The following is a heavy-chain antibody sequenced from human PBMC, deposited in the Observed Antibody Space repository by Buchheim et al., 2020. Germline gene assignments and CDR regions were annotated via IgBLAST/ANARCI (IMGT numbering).Heavy chain of an antibody. Sequence: VQLVESGGGLVQPGGSLKLSCAASGFTFSGPAMHWVRQASGKGLAWVGRIRSKANRYATAYAASVTGRLTISRDDSTHPAYLQMNSLKTEDTAVYYCAYCSSTSCPGRVTYGMDVWGQGTT. D-gene: IGHD2-2*01. CDR1: GFTFSGPA. J-gene: IGHJ6*02. CDR3: AYCSSTSCPGRVTYGMDV. CDR2: IRSKANRYAT. V-gene: IGHV3-73*01.